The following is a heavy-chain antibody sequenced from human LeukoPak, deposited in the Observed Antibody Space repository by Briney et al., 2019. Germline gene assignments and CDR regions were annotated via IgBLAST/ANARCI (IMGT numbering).Heavy chain of an antibody. CDR1: GFTLSSSA. D-gene: IGHD1-26*01. V-gene: IGHV3-23*01. Sequence: PGGSLRLSCAASGFTLSSSATSGGRQAPGEGLYWVSDISGSGTGKYYQDSVKGRFTIPKDNSKNTLYLQMSSLRAEDAAVYYCAKEGGAGARFDYWGQGTLVTVSS. CDR2: ISGSGTGK. J-gene: IGHJ4*02. CDR3: AKEGGAGARFDY.